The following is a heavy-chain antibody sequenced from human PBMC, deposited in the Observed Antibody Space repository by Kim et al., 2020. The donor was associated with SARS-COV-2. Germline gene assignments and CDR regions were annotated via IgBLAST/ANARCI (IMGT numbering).Heavy chain of an antibody. D-gene: IGHD3-22*01. J-gene: IGHJ5*02. CDR3: ARDVDSSGYYRPARYNWFDP. Sequence: RFTISEDNAKNSLYLQMNSLRAEDTAVYYCARDVDSSGYYRPARYNWFDPWGQGTLVTVSS. V-gene: IGHV3-11*04.